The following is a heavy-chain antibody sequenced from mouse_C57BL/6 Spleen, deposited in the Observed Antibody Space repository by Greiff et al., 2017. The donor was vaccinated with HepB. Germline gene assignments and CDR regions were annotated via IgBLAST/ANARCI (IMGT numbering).Heavy chain of an antibody. J-gene: IGHJ4*01. V-gene: IGHV1-72*01. D-gene: IGHD1-1*01. CDR3: ARSPFITTVVGDYYAMDY. CDR2: IDPNSGGT. CDR1: GYTFTSYW. Sequence: QVHVKQPGAELVKPGASVKLSCKASGYTFTSYWMHWVKQRPGRGLEWIGRIDPNSGGTKYNEKFKSKATLTVDKPSSTAYMQLSSLTSEDSAVYYCARSPFITTVVGDYYAMDYWGQGTSVTVSS.